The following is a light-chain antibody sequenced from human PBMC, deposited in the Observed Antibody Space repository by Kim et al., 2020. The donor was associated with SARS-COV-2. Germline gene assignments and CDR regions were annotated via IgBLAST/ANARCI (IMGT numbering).Light chain of an antibody. CDR1: QSVRSSY. Sequence: EIVMTQSPATLSLSPGERATLSCRASQSVRSSYLSWYQQKPGQAPRLLIYGASTRATGIPARFSGSGSGTDFTLTISSLQPEDFAVYYCQQDYNLPWTFGQGTKVDIK. V-gene: IGKV3D-7*01. CDR3: QQDYNLPWT. J-gene: IGKJ1*01. CDR2: GAS.